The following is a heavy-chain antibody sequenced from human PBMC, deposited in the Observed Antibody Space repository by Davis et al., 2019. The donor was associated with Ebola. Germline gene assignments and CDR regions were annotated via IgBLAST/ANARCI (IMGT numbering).Heavy chain of an antibody. Sequence: AASVKVSCKASGGTLSSYSINWVRQAPGQGLEWMGRIIPILGIANYAQKFQGRVTITADKSTSTAYMELSRLRSDDTAVYYCAREGESIAARQCWFDPWGQGTLVTVSS. J-gene: IGHJ5*02. V-gene: IGHV1-69*04. CDR2: IIPILGIA. CDR1: GGTLSSYS. D-gene: IGHD6-6*01. CDR3: AREGESIAARQCWFDP.